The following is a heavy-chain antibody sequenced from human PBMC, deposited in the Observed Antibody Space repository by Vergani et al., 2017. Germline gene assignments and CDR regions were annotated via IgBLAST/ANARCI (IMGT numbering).Heavy chain of an antibody. CDR2: IYHSGST. Sequence: QVQLQESGPGLVKPSETLSLTCAVSGYSISSGYYWGWIRQPPGKGLEWIGSIYHSGSTYYNPSLKSRVTISVDTSKNQFSLKLSSVTAADTAVYYCARRYCSSTSCHPYTFDYWGQGTLVTVSS. V-gene: IGHV4-38-2*01. CDR1: GYSISSGYY. J-gene: IGHJ4*02. D-gene: IGHD2-2*01. CDR3: ARRYCSSTSCHPYTFDY.